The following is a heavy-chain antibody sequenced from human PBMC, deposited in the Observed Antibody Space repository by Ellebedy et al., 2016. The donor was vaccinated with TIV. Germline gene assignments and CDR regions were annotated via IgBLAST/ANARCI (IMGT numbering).Heavy chain of an antibody. CDR1: GFTFDDYT. J-gene: IGHJ5*02. Sequence: GESLKISCAASGFTFDDYTMHWVRQAPGKGLEWVSLISWDGGSTYYADSVKGRFTISRDNSKNSLYLQMNSLRTEDTALYYCAKDGSSSWFRGWFDPWGQGTLVTVSS. CDR2: ISWDGGST. CDR3: AKDGSSSWFRGWFDP. V-gene: IGHV3-43*01. D-gene: IGHD6-13*01.